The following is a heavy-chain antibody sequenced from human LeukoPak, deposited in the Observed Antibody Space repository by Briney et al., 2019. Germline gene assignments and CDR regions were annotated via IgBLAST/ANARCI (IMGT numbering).Heavy chain of an antibody. D-gene: IGHD3-3*01. Sequence: GRSLRLSCAASGFTFSSYAMHWVRQAPGKGLEWVAVMSYDGSNKYYADSVKGRFTISRDNSKNTLYLQMSSLRAEDTAVYYCARVESGRFDPWGQGTLVTVSS. J-gene: IGHJ5*02. CDR1: GFTFSSYA. V-gene: IGHV3-30-3*01. CDR3: ARVESGRFDP. CDR2: MSYDGSNK.